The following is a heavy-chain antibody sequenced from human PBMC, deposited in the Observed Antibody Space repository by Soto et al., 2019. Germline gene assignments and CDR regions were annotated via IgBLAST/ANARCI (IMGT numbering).Heavy chain of an antibody. CDR3: ARDRRDGYNHYNFDMDV. J-gene: IGHJ6*02. Sequence: GGSLRLCCAASGFTFSTYSMHWVRQAPGKGLEWVAFISYDGNKKYYADSVKGRFTISRDNSKNTLYLQMNSLRTEDTAVYYCARDRRDGYNHYNFDMDVWGHGTPVTVSS. CDR1: GFTFSTYS. D-gene: IGHD5-12*01. V-gene: IGHV3-30-3*01. CDR2: ISYDGNKK.